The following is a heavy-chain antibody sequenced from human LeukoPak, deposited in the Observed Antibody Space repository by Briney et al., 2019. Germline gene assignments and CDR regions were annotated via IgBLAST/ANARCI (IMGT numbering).Heavy chain of an antibody. CDR3: ARQSSGWPYYYYMDV. J-gene: IGHJ6*03. V-gene: IGHV4-61*02. Sequence: PSETLSLTCTVSDNSISSGNYYWTWIRQPAGKGLEWIGRIYPTGSTNYNPSLMSRVTISIDTSKKQFSLNLNSVTAADTAVYYCARQSSGWPYYYYMDVWGKGTTVTISS. CDR2: IYPTGST. D-gene: IGHD6-19*01. CDR1: DNSISSGNYY.